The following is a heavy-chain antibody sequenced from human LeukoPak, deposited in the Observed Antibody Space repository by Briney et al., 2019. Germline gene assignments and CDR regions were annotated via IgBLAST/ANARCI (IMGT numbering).Heavy chain of an antibody. CDR2: INTDGSTT. D-gene: IGHD3-10*01. CDR1: GFTFGTYW. CDR3: ARGVSTLVRGPGY. Sequence: GRSLRLSCAASGFTFGTYWMHWVRQVPGKGLVWVSRINTDGSTTNYADSVKGRFTMSRDNAKNTVYLQMNSLRAEDTAVYYCARGVSTLVRGPGYWGQGTLVTVSS. J-gene: IGHJ4*02. V-gene: IGHV3-74*01.